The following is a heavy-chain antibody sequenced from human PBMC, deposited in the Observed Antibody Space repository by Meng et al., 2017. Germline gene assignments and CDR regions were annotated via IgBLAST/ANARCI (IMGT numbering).Heavy chain of an antibody. J-gene: IGHJ4*02. CDR2: ISWDGGST. CDR1: GLTFDDYA. D-gene: IGHD6-6*01. Sequence: GESLKISCAASGLTFDDYAMHWVRQAPGKGLEWVSLISWDGGSTYYADSVKGRFTISRDNSKNSLYLQMNSLRAEDTALYYCAKDTASSSSTPYFDYWGQGTLVTVSS. V-gene: IGHV3-43D*04. CDR3: AKDTASSSSTPYFDY.